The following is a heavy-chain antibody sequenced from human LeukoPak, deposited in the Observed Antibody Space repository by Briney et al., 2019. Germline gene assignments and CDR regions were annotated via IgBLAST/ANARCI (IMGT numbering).Heavy chain of an antibody. V-gene: IGHV3-74*01. J-gene: IGHJ6*03. CDR1: GFTFSSYW. Sequence: PGGSLRLSCAASGFTFSSYWMHWVRQAPGKGLVWVSRIKNDGSSTSYADFVKGRFTISRDNAKNSLYLQMNSLRAEDTAVYYCARVGSGRLYYYYMDVWGKGTTVTISS. CDR2: IKNDGSST. CDR3: ARVGSGRLYYYYMDV. D-gene: IGHD3-10*01.